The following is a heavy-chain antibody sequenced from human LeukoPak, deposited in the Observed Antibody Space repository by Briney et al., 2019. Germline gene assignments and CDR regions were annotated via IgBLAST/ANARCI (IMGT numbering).Heavy chain of an antibody. CDR2: LYSGGGT. D-gene: IGHD2-8*01. J-gene: IGHJ4*02. CDR3: ARDWVQYDLPRYSDC. V-gene: IGHV3-66*01. CDR1: GFTVSSNY. Sequence: PGGSLRLFCAASGFTVSSNYMSWVRQAPGKGLEWVSGLYSGGGTYYDDSVKGRLDIARDNSKNTLYLQRSSLRAEDTAVYYCARDWVQYDLPRYSDCWGQGALVTVSS.